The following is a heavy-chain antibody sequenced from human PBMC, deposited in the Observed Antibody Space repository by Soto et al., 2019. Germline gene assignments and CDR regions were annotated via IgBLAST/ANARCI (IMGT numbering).Heavy chain of an antibody. CDR3: AKDGFGGASDY. D-gene: IGHD3-3*01. J-gene: IGHJ4*02. CDR1: GFTFSSYA. CDR2: ISGSGTNI. Sequence: EVQLLESGGGFAQPGGSLRLSCAASGFTFSSYAMHWVRQAPGRGLEWVSTISGSGTNIYYAASVQGRFTISRDNSQNTLFLQMTSLRVDDAATYYCAKDGFGGASDYWAQGTHVTVSS. V-gene: IGHV3-23*01.